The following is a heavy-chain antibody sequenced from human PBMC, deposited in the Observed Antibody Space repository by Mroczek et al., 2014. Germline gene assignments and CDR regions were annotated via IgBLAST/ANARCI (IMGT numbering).Heavy chain of an antibody. J-gene: IGHJ4*02. Sequence: VQLVESGPGLVKPSETLSLTCTVSGGSISSYYWSWIRQPPGKGLEWIGYIYYSGSTNYNPSLKSRVTISVDTSKNQFSLKLSSVTTADTAVYYCAGYRDGYNRFDYWGQGTLVTVSS. D-gene: IGHD5-24*01. CDR1: GGSISSYY. V-gene: IGHV4-59*01. CDR3: AGYRDGYNRFDY. CDR2: IYYSGST.